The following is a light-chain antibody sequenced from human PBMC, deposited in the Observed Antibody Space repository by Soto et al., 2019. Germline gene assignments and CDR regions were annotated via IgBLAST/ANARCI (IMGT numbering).Light chain of an antibody. V-gene: IGKV3-11*01. CDR2: GAS. Sequence: DIVLTQSPDTLSLSPGEGASLSCRASQSVHTFLAWYQQKPGQAPRLLIYGASTRATGVPARFSGSGSGTDFTLTISSLEPEDFAVYYCHQRSNWPPDTFGQGTRLENK. J-gene: IGKJ5*01. CDR1: QSVHTF. CDR3: HQRSNWPPDT.